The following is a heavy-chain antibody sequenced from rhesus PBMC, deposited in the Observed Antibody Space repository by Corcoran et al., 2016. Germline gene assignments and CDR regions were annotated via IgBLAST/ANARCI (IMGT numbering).Heavy chain of an antibody. CDR1: GGSISGYY. CDR3: ARRLNSGSYYYVRYFDY. Sequence: QVQLQESGPGLVRPSATLSLTCAVYGGSISGYYWSWLRQSPVRGREWIGRIYGTGGSTDYSPSLKSRVTISTDTAKNQFSLRLSSVTAADTAVYYCARRLNSGSYYYVRYFDYWGQGVLVTVSS. V-gene: IGHV4-160*01. J-gene: IGHJ4*01. CDR2: IYGTGGST. D-gene: IGHD3-16*01.